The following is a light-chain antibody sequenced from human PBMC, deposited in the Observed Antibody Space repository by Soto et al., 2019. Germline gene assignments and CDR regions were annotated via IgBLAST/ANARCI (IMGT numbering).Light chain of an antibody. J-gene: IGLJ2*01. CDR1: NSNIGAGHD. Sequence: QSVLTQPPSVSGAPGQRVTISCTRSNSNIGAGHDVHWYQHLPGTAPKLLIYGNNNRPSGVPDRFSGSKSGTSASLAITGLRAEDEADYYCQSYDSSLSGSVFGGGTKLTVL. V-gene: IGLV1-40*01. CDR2: GNN. CDR3: QSYDSSLSGSV.